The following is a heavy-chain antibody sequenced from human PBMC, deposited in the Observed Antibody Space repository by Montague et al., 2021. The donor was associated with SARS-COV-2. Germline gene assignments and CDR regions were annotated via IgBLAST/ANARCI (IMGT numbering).Heavy chain of an antibody. V-gene: IGHV3-30*04. J-gene: IGHJ4*02. CDR3: ARDNYDYGWGSYRYIY. CDR2: ISYDGSNK. D-gene: IGHD3-16*02. Sequence: SLRLSCAASGFTFSSYAMHWVRQAPGKGLEWVAVISYDGSNKYYADSVKGRFTISRDNSKNTLYLQMNSLRAEDTAVYYCARDNYDYGWGSYRYIYWGRGTLVTVSS. CDR1: GFTFSSYA.